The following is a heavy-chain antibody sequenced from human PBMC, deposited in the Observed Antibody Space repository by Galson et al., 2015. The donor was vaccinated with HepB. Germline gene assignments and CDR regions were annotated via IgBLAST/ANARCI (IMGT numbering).Heavy chain of an antibody. CDR2: FDPEDGET. V-gene: IGHV1-24*01. Sequence: SVKVSCKVSGYTLTELSMHWVRQAPGKGLEWMGGFDPEDGETIYAQKFQGRVTMTEDTSTDTAYMELSSLRSEDTAVYYCATDGSNYYDSSGYYYYGMDVWGQGTTVTVSS. D-gene: IGHD3-22*01. CDR3: ATDGSNYYDSSGYYYYGMDV. CDR1: GYTLTELS. J-gene: IGHJ6*02.